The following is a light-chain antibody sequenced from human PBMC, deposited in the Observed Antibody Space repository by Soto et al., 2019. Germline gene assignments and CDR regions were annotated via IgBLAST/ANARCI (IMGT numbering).Light chain of an antibody. J-gene: IGLJ1*01. V-gene: IGLV3-9*01. CDR3: QVWDSSTYV. CDR1: DIGSKN. CDR2: RDT. Sequence: SYELTQPLAVSVALGQTARITCGGNDIGSKNVHWYQQKPGQAPVLVMYRDTNRPSGIPDRFSGSNSGNTATLTISRAQAGDEADYYCQVWDSSTYVFGTGTKLTVL.